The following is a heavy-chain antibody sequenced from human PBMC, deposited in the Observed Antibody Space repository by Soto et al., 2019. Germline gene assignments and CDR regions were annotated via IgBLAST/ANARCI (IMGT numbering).Heavy chain of an antibody. V-gene: IGHV1-18*01. CDR3: ARDRPTVTASPSYYYMDV. J-gene: IGHJ6*03. Sequence: ASLKVSCQASGYTFNNYGITWVRKTTGQGLEWMGWISIYYGYTNQAQKLQGRLTMTTDKSTNTAYMELRSLRSDDTAVYYCARDRPTVTASPSYYYMDVWGKGTTVTVSS. CDR2: ISIYYGYT. CDR1: GYTFNNYG. D-gene: IGHD4-17*01.